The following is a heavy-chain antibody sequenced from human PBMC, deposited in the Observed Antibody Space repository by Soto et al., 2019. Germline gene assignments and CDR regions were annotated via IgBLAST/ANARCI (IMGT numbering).Heavy chain of an antibody. CDR3: AIRGQAARKTLFDY. D-gene: IGHD6-6*01. Sequence: SETRSVTCTVSGGSISSYYWSWIRQPPGKGLEWIGYIYYSGSTNYNPSLKSRVTMSVDTSKNQFSLKLGSVTAADTAVYYCAIRGQAARKTLFDYWAQGTLVIVSS. V-gene: IGHV4-59*08. J-gene: IGHJ4*02. CDR1: GGSISSYY. CDR2: IYYSGST.